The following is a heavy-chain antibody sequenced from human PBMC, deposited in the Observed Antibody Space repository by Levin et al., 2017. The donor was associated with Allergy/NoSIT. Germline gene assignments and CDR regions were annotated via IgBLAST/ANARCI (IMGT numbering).Heavy chain of an antibody. D-gene: IGHD1-26*01. Sequence: GESLKISCAASGFTFSSYDMSWVHQAPGKGLEWVSAISGSGGRTYFADSVKGRFTISRDNSKNTLYLQMHSLRAEDTAVYYCAKEGSGSYAHYWGQGTLVTVSS. J-gene: IGHJ4*02. CDR2: ISGSGGRT. CDR3: AKEGSGSYAHY. V-gene: IGHV3-23*01. CDR1: GFTFSSYD.